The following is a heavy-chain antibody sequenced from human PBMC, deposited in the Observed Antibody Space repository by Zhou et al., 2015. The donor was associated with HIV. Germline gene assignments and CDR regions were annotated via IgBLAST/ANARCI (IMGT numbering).Heavy chain of an antibody. D-gene: IGHD7-27*01. V-gene: IGHV1-18*01. CDR2: INTYNNNR. CDR1: GYTFSTSA. CDR3: ARDGRNWGDNDY. J-gene: IGHJ4*02. Sequence: QVQLVQSGPEVKKPGASVKVSCKASGYTFSTSAINWVRQAPGQGLEWMGRINTYNNNRNHAQKFQGRVTMTTDTSTTTAYMELRSLRSDDTAVLCARDGRNWGDNDYWGQGTLVTVSS.